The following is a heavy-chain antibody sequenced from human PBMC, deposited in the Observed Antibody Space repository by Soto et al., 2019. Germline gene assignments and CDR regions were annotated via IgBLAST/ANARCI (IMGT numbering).Heavy chain of an antibody. V-gene: IGHV3-74*01. CDR1: GFNFSYYW. D-gene: IGHD1-26*01. CDR2: IHSDGSAT. J-gene: IGHJ3*01. CDR3: ARGQWGAFDL. Sequence: DVQLVESGGGSMEPGGSQSLSCAATGFNFSYYWMHWVREAPGQGLVWVSRIHSDGSATTDADSVKGRFTISRDNAKNTLYMQMNSLRAEDTAVYYCARGQWGAFDLWGQGTMVTVAS.